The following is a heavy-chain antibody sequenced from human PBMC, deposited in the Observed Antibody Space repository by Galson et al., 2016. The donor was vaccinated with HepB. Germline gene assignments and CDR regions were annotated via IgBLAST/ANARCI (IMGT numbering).Heavy chain of an antibody. D-gene: IGHD4-11*01. J-gene: IGHJ6*02. CDR2: LSTGRTYT. CDR3: ARERDYSKSFYHYGMDL. Sequence: SLRRSCAASGFSFSAYGFGWVCQAPRMGREWVPSLSTGRTYTYYAHSLKGRFPVSTDNPKTSLFLEMNNLRAEHPAVYYCARERDYSKSFYHYGMDLWGQGTTVTVSS. V-gene: IGHV3-21*01. CDR1: GFSFSAYG.